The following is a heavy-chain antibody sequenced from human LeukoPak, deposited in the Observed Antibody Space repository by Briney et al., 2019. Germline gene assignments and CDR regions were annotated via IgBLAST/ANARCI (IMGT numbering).Heavy chain of an antibody. CDR1: GYTFTSYY. CDR3: VRGWWGTDYGWTNWFDP. J-gene: IGHJ5*02. Sequence: ASVKVSCKASGYTFTSYYMNWVRQAPGQGLEWMGKINPSDGSTDIAQNFQGRVTMTRDTSTSTVYMERSSLRFEDTAVYYCVRGWWGTDYGWTNWFDPWGQGTLVTVSS. V-gene: IGHV1-46*01. CDR2: INPSDGST. D-gene: IGHD4-17*01.